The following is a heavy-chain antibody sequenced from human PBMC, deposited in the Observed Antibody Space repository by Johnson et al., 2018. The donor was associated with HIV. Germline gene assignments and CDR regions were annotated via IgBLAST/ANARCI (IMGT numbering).Heavy chain of an antibody. CDR3: ARDREYGLAWGWAFDI. V-gene: IGHV3-33*05. Sequence: QVQLVESGGGLVQPGGSLRLSCAASGFIFSNYGMHWVRQAPGKGLEWVAFISDDGSSRLYGDSVKDRFTISRDNFQNTVSLQMNSLRVEDTAVYYCARDREYGLAWGWAFDIWGQGTMVTVSS. CDR2: ISDDGSSR. CDR1: GFIFSNYG. D-gene: IGHD6-19*01. J-gene: IGHJ3*02.